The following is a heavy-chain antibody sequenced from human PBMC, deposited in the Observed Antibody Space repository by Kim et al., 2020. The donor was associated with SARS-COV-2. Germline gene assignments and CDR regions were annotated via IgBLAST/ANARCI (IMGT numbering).Heavy chain of an antibody. J-gene: IGHJ6*02. CDR3: VRDAYGGDLFYYYYGMDV. Sequence: GGSLRLSCAASGFTFSSYSMNWVRQAPGKGLEWVSSISSSSSYIYYAYAVKGRCTIFRDNAKNLLYLQMNSLRAEATDVYYCVRDAYGGDLFYYYYGMDVWGQGTTVTVSS. V-gene: IGHV3-21*01. D-gene: IGHD3-3*01. CDR1: GFTFSSYS. CDR2: ISSSSSYI.